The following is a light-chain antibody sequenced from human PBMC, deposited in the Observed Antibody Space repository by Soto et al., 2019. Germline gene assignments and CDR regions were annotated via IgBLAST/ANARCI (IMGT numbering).Light chain of an antibody. V-gene: IGLV1-44*01. CDR1: NSNIGNNN. CDR3: AARDDSLNGPV. J-gene: IGLJ2*01. CDR2: YNN. Sequence: QSVLTQPPSASGTPGQWVTISCSGSNSNIGNNNVSWYRHLPGAAPQLLIFYNNQRPSGVPDRFSGSKSGTSASLAISGLQSEDEADYYCAARDDSLNGPVFGGGTNLTVL.